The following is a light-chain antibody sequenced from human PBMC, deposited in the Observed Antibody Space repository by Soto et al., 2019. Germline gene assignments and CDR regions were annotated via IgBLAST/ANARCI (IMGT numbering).Light chain of an antibody. J-gene: IGKJ5*01. CDR3: QQYGSSPYT. CDR1: QSVSSY. CDR2: GAS. Sequence: EIVLTQSPATVSLSPGERATLSCRASQSVSSYLAWYQQKPGQAPRLLIYGASSRATGTPDRFRGGGSGTDFTLTISRLEPEDFAVYYCQQYGSSPYTFGLGTRLEIK. V-gene: IGKV3-20*01.